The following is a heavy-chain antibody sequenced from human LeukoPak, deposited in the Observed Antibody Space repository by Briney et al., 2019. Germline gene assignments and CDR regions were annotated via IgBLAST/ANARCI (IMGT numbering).Heavy chain of an antibody. J-gene: IGHJ4*02. CDR3: ARAAFGSGWYAGLDY. Sequence: SGTLSLTCAVSGGSISSSNWWSWVRQPPGKGLEWIGEIYLSGSTNYNPSLKSRVTISVDKSKNQFSLKLSSVTAADTAVYYCARAAFGSGWYAGLDYWGQGTLVTVSS. V-gene: IGHV4-4*02. CDR1: GGSISSSNW. D-gene: IGHD6-19*01. CDR2: IYLSGST.